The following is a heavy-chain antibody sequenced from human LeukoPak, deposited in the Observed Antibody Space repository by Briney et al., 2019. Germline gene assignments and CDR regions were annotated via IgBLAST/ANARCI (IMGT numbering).Heavy chain of an antibody. CDR2: ISGSGGST. J-gene: IGHJ4*02. V-gene: IGHV3-23*01. D-gene: IGHD3-16*02. CDR1: GFTFSSYA. CDR3: AKGLGGYDYIWGSYRTFDY. Sequence: GGSLRLSCAASGFTFSSYAMSWVRQAPGKGLEWVPAISGSGGSTYYADSVKGRFTISRDNSKNTLYLQMNSLRAEDTAVYYCAKGLGGYDYIWGSYRTFDYWGQGTLVTVSS.